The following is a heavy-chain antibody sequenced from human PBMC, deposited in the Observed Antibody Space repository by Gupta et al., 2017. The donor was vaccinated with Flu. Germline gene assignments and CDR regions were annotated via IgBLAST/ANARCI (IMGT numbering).Heavy chain of an antibody. J-gene: IGHJ6*02. Sequence: GHWLGFGGGWVKPGGALRSAFVSPGSVSLTHSLSWFREAPGKGLEWVSYISSGSRTINYADSVRGRFTISRDDAKKALYLQINSLRDEDTAVYYCARDRSGAFSNYGMDVWGQGTTVTVSS. D-gene: IGHD1-26*01. CDR1: GSVSLTHS. V-gene: IGHV3-11*01. CDR2: ISSGSRTI. CDR3: ARDRSGAFSNYGMDV.